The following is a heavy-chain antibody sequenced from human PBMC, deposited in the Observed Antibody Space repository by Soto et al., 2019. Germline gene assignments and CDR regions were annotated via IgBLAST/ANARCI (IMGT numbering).Heavy chain of an antibody. D-gene: IGHD2-2*01. CDR1: GYTFTSYG. CDR3: ARVRGYCSSTSCYDAGAGYYFDY. V-gene: IGHV1-18*01. CDR2: ISAYNGNT. J-gene: IGHJ4*02. Sequence: QVQLVQSGAEVKKPGASVKVSCKASGYTFTSYGISWVRQAPGQGLEWMGWISAYNGNTNYAQKLKGRVTMTTDTSTRTAYMELRSLRSDDTAVYYCARVRGYCSSTSCYDAGAGYYFDYWGQGTLVTVSS.